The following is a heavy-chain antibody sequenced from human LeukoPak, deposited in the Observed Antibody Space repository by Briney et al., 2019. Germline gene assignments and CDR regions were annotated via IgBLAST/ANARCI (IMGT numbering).Heavy chain of an antibody. D-gene: IGHD3-22*01. J-gene: IGHJ4*02. V-gene: IGHV4-34*01. CDR3: ARGAPPRSITMIVVVFDY. Sequence: PSETLSLTCAVYGGSFSGYYWSWIRQPPGKGLEWIGEINHSGSTNYNPSLKSRVTISVDTFKNQFSLKLSSVTAADTAVYYCARGAPPRSITMIVVVFDYWGQGTLVTVSS. CDR1: GGSFSGYY. CDR2: INHSGST.